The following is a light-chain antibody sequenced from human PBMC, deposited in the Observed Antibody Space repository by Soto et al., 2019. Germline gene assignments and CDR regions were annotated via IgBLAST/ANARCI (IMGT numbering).Light chain of an antibody. CDR1: QNISSF. J-gene: IGKJ2*01. V-gene: IGKV1-39*01. CDR3: QQSYNAPA. Sequence: DIQMTQSPSSLSASVGDRVAITCRASQNISSFLNWYRQKPGKAPNLLIYAASSLQSGVPSRFSGSGSGTDFTLTISSLQPEDFAPYFCQQSYNAPAFGQGTKLEI. CDR2: AAS.